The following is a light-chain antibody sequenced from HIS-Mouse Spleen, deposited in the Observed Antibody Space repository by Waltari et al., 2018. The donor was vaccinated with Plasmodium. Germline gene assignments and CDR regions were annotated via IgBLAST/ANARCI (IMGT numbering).Light chain of an antibody. Sequence: DIQMTQSPSSLSASVGDRVTTTCRASQSLSRYLNWYQQKPGKAPKLLIYAASSLQSGVPSRFSGSGSGTDFTLTISSLQPEDFATYYCQQSYSTWTFGQGTK. CDR1: QSLSRY. V-gene: IGKV1-39*01. J-gene: IGKJ1*01. CDR3: QQSYSTWT. CDR2: AAS.